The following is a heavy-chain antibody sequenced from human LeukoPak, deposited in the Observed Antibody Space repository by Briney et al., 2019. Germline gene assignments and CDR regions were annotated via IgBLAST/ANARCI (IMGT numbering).Heavy chain of an antibody. J-gene: IGHJ6*02. CDR1: GFTFDDFA. Sequence: GGSLRLSCAASGFTFDDFAMHWVRQVPGKGLEWVAGISWNSGRIGYADSVKGRFTISRDNAENSLFPQMDSLRSEDTALYYCAKDMVDRLANGMDVWGRGTPVTVS. D-gene: IGHD3-22*01. V-gene: IGHV3-9*01. CDR2: ISWNSGRI. CDR3: AKDMVDRLANGMDV.